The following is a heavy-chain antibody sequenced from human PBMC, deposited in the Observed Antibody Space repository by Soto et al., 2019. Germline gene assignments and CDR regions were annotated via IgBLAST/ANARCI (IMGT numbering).Heavy chain of an antibody. CDR2: TSNSGST. J-gene: IGHJ4*02. D-gene: IGHD2-2*01. Sequence: QVQLQESGPGLVKPSQTLSLTCTVSGGSITSSGYYWSWIRQHPGEGLEWIGFTSNSGSTSYNPSRKSRFTISVDTASNQFSLHLKSVTAADTAVYYCARGGGSTKVDYWGQGTLVTVSP. CDR3: ARGGGSTKVDY. V-gene: IGHV4-31*03. CDR1: GGSITSSGYY.